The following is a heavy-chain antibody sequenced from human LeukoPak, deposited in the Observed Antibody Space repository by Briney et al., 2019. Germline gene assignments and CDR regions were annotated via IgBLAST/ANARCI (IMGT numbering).Heavy chain of an antibody. Sequence: QPGGSLRLSCAASGFTFSSYAMSWVRQAPGKGLEWVSAISGSDGSTYYADSVKGRFTISRDNSKNTLYLQMNSLRAEDTAVYYCASLGGFGELDIRFDYWGQGTLVTVSS. V-gene: IGHV3-23*01. CDR2: ISGSDGST. CDR1: GFTFSSYA. D-gene: IGHD3-10*01. J-gene: IGHJ4*02. CDR3: ASLGGFGELDIRFDY.